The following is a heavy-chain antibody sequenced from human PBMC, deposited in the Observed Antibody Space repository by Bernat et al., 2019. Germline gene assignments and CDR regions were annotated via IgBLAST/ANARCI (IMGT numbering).Heavy chain of an antibody. D-gene: IGHD1-26*01. Sequence: EVQLVESGGGLVQPGGSLRLSCAASGFTFSSYSMNWVRQAPGKGLAWVSYISSSSSYTKDAASVKGRFTISRDNAKNSLYLQMNSLRAEDTAVYYCAREIGEWELLGNWFDPWGQGTLVTVSS. V-gene: IGHV3-48*04. CDR2: ISSSSSYT. CDR1: GFTFSSYS. CDR3: AREIGEWELLGNWFDP. J-gene: IGHJ5*02.